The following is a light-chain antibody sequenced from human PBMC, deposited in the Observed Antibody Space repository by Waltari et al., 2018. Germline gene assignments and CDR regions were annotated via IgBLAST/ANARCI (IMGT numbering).Light chain of an antibody. CDR3: QSADTSDTWL. V-gene: IGLV3-25*03. CDR1: ALPRQY. CDR2: KDS. Sequence: SSELTRPPSVSVSPGQTAKITCSGDALPRQYVYWYQQKPGQAPVLLIYKDSERPSGIPERFSGSSSGTIVTLTISGVQAEDEADYYCQSADTSDTWLFGGGTKLTVL. J-gene: IGLJ3*02.